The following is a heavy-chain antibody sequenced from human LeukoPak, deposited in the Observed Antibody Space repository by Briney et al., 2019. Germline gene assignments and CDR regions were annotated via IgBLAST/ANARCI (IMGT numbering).Heavy chain of an antibody. CDR3: AKEDPPYSSGWYEYFQH. Sequence: PGGSLRLPCAASGFTFSSYGMHWVRQAPGKGLEWVAVIWYDGSNKYYADSVKGRFTISRDNSKNTLYLQMNSLRAEDTAVYYCAKEDPPYSSGWYEYFQHWGQGTLVTVSS. D-gene: IGHD6-19*01. J-gene: IGHJ1*01. CDR2: IWYDGSNK. CDR1: GFTFSSYG. V-gene: IGHV3-33*06.